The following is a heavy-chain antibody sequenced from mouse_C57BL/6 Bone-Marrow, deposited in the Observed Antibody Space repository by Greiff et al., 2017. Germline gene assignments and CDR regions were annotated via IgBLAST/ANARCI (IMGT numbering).Heavy chain of an antibody. V-gene: IGHV1-81*01. CDR2: IYPRSGNT. CDR1: GYTFTSYG. Sequence: VQLQQSGAELARPGASVKLSCKASGYTFTSYGISWVKQRTGQGLEWIGEIYPRSGNTYYNEKFKGKATLTADKSSSTAYMELRSLTSEDSAVYFCARLYGSSPYAMDYWGQGTSVTVS. D-gene: IGHD1-1*01. J-gene: IGHJ4*01. CDR3: ARLYGSSPYAMDY.